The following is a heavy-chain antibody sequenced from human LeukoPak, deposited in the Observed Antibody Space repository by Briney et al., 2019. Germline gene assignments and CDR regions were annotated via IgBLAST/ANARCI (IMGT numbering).Heavy chain of an antibody. CDR1: GGSFSGYY. J-gene: IGHJ3*02. D-gene: IGHD5-18*01. CDR2: INHSGST. CDR3: ARKDTAMATGRAFDI. Sequence: SEPLSLTCAVYGGSFSGYYWSWIRHPPGKGLEWIGEINHSGSTNYNPSLKSRVTISVDTSKNQFSLKLSSVTAADTAVYYCARKDTAMATGRAFDIWGQGTMVTVSS. V-gene: IGHV4-34*01.